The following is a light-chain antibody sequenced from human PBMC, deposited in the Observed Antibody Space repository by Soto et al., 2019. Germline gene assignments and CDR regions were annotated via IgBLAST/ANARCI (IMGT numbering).Light chain of an antibody. CDR3: QQGHTFPLT. J-gene: IGKJ4*01. CDR2: TAS. Sequence: DIKMTQSPSSVSASVGDTVTITCRASQDIIIALAWFQQKPGEAPRLLIYTASSLHSGVPSRFSGSGSGTDFTRTISSLPPEDFATYYCQQGHTFPLTFGGGTKVEMK. V-gene: IGKV1-12*01. CDR1: QDIIIA.